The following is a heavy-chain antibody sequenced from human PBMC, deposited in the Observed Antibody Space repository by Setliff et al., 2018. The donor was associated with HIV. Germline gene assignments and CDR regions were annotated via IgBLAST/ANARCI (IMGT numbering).Heavy chain of an antibody. CDR1: GYTLTEVS. CDR3: ARAASRNAWDIVVVPAARGGYNWFDP. V-gene: IGHV1-24*01. Sequence: ASVKVSCKVSGYTLTEVSMHWVRQAPKKGLEWMGYFDPQDGETVHAQRFQDRLTMTKETSTTTAYMDLRNRRSDDTAVYYCARAASRNAWDIVVVPAARGGYNWFDPWGQGTLVTSPQ. J-gene: IGHJ5*02. CDR2: FDPQDGET. D-gene: IGHD2-2*01.